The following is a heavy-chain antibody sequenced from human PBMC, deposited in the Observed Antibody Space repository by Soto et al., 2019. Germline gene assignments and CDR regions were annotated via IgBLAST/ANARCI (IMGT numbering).Heavy chain of an antibody. Sequence: QVQLVQSGAEVKKPGSSVKVSCKASGGTFSSYAISWVRQAPGQGLEWMGGIIPIFGTANYAQKFQGRVTIPADESPGTAYMELSSLISEDTAVYYCARDGSGSYYNNWFDPWGQGTLVTVSS. CDR3: ARDGSGSYYNNWFDP. J-gene: IGHJ5*02. D-gene: IGHD3-10*01. CDR2: IIPIFGTA. V-gene: IGHV1-69*12. CDR1: GGTFSSYA.